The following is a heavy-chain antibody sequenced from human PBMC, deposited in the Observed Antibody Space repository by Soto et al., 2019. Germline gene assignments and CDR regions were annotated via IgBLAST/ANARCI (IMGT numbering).Heavy chain of an antibody. J-gene: IGHJ4*02. Sequence: EVQLVESGGGLVQPGGSLRLSCEASGFTFSNFGINWVRQAPGKGLEWVSHISSSSTTIYYAESVKGRFTISRDNAKNSLYLQMSSLRAEDTAVYYCATSFITTIGTTAWGQGTLVTVSS. CDR1: GFTFSNFG. CDR2: ISSSSTTI. CDR3: ATSFITTIGTTA. D-gene: IGHD1-1*01. V-gene: IGHV3-48*01.